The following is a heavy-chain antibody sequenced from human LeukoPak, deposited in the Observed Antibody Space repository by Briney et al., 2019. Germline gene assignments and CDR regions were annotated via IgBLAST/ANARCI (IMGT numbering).Heavy chain of an antibody. CDR2: ISSSGSTI. CDR3: ARDFLHLGG. V-gene: IGHV3-48*03. J-gene: IGHJ3*01. CDR1: GFTFSSYE. Sequence: GGSLRLSCTASGFTFSSYEMNWVRQAPGKGLEWVSYISSSGSTIYYADSVKGRFTISRDNAKNTLYLQMSSLRAEDTAVYYCARDFLHLGGWGQGTMVTVSS. D-gene: IGHD3-16*01.